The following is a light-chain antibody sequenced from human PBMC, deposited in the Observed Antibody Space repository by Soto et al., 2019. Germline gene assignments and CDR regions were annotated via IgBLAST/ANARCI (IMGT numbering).Light chain of an antibody. CDR1: RSINTY. V-gene: IGKV1-39*01. CDR2: SAS. CDR3: QQTYSTPRT. Sequence: DIQMTQSPSSLSASVGVRFTITCRASRSINTYVNWYQQRKGKAPEILIYSASSLHTGVPSRFSGSGDGTDFNFTINSLLTEDFAIYYCQQTYSTPRTFGQGTKVDIK. J-gene: IGKJ1*01.